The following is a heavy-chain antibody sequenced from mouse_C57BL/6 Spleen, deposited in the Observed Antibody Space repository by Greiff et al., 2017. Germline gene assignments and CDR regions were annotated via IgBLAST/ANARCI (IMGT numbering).Heavy chain of an antibody. V-gene: IGHV5-12*01. CDR1: GFTFSDYY. D-gene: IGHD1-1*01. CDR3: ARQGTVVAPNYYAMDY. J-gene: IGHJ4*01. CDR2: ISNGGGST. Sequence: EVMLVESGGGLVQPGGSLKLSCAASGFTFSDYYMYWVRQTPEKRLEWVAYISNGGGSTYYPDTVKGRFTISRDNAKNTLYLQMSRLKSEDTAMYYCARQGTVVAPNYYAMDYWGQGTSVTVSS.